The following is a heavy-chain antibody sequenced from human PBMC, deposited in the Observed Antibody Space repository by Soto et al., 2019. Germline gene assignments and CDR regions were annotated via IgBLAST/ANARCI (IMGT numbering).Heavy chain of an antibody. CDR2: IGTAGDT. D-gene: IGHD3-10*01. CDR1: GFTFSSYD. V-gene: IGHV3-13*01. CDR3: ARTVVRGVIPYYYYGMDV. J-gene: IGHJ6*02. Sequence: EVQLVESGGGLVQPGGSLRLSCAASGFTFSSYDMHWVRQATGKGLEWVSAIGTAGDTYYPGSVKGRFTISRETAKKSLYLQMNRLRAEDTAVYYCARTVVRGVIPYYYYGMDVWGQGTTVTVS.